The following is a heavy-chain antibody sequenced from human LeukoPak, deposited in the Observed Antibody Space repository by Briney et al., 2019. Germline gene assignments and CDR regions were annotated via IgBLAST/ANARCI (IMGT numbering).Heavy chain of an antibody. CDR1: GGTFSSYA. CDR3: ARGDSSGWDGAY. CDR2: IIPIFGTA. J-gene: IGHJ4*02. Sequence: ASVKVSCKASGGTFSSYAISWVRQAPGQGLEWMGGIIPIFGTANYAQKFQGRVTITTDESTSTAYMELSSLRSEDTAVYYCARGDSSGWDGAYWGQGTLVPVSS. V-gene: IGHV1-69*05. D-gene: IGHD6-19*01.